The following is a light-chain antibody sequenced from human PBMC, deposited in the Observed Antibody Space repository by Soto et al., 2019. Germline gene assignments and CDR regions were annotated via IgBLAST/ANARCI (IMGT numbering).Light chain of an antibody. Sequence: ETVMPQSPLSLPVTPGEPASISCSSSQSLMHSIGRNYLDWFLQRPGQSPQLLIYLATNRASGVPDRFSGSGSGTHFTLNISRVEAEDVGIYYCMQGLRSPPTFGQGTKVEIK. V-gene: IGKV2-28*01. J-gene: IGKJ1*01. CDR2: LAT. CDR1: QSLMHSIGRNY. CDR3: MQGLRSPPT.